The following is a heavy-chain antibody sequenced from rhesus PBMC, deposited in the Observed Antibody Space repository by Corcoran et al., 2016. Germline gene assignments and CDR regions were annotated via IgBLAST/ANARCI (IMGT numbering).Heavy chain of an antibody. CDR3: ARLVATTDWYFDL. V-gene: IGHV4-106*01. J-gene: IGHJ2*01. D-gene: IGHD4-29*01. Sequence: QVQLQESGPVVVKPSATLSLTCAVSGGSTRVYSLWSWIRQPPAKGLEWIGYIYGCSGSTSYNPSLKNRVTISKDTSKNQFSLKLSSVTAADTAVYYCARLVATTDWYFDLWGPGTPITISS. CDR2: IYGCSGST. CDR1: GGSTRVYSL.